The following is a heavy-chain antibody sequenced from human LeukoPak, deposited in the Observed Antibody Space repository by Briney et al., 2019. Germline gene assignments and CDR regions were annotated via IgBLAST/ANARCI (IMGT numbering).Heavy chain of an antibody. J-gene: IGHJ5*02. CDR3: ARDIGGSYPT. CDR2: TYYMSKWYN. Sequence: SQTLSLTCAISGDTVSSNSVAWNWIRQSPSRGLEWLGRTYYMSKWYNDYAVSVRSRITINPDTSKNQFSLQLNSVTPEDTAVYYCARDIGGSYPTWGQGTLVTVSS. V-gene: IGHV6-1*01. CDR1: GDTVSSNSVA. D-gene: IGHD1-26*01.